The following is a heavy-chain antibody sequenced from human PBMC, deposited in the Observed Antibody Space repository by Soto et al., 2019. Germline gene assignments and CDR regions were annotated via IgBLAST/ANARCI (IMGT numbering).Heavy chain of an antibody. CDR2: IYWDDDK. J-gene: IGHJ4*02. D-gene: IGHD1-1*01. V-gene: IGHV2-5*02. CDR3: AHRVGLQGNWNGGYFDF. CDR1: GFSLATSGVG. Sequence: QVTLEESGPTRVKPTQTLTLTCTFSGFSLATSGVGVGWVRQPPGKALERLALIYWDDDKRYSPSLRSRLTVTKDTSRNQVVLTMTNMDPVDTATYCCAHRVGLQGNWNGGYFDFWGQGALVTVSS.